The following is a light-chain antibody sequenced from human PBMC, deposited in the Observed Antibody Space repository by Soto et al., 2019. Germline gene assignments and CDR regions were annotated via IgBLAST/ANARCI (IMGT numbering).Light chain of an antibody. CDR2: GAS. J-gene: IGKJ1*01. CDR1: QHASTY. CDR3: QQYETSPWT. Sequence: EIVLTQSPGTLSLSPGERASLSCRASQHASTYLAWYQQKPGQAPRLVMYGASNRATDIPDRFTGSGSGTDFTLTISSLEPEDFAVYYCQQYETSPWTFGQGTRVEIK. V-gene: IGKV3-20*01.